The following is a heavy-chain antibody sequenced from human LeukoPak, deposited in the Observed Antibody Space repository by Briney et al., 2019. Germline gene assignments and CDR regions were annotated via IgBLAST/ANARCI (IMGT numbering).Heavy chain of an antibody. CDR2: ISAYNGNT. CDR3: ARAPIRRQWLFYGY. D-gene: IGHD6-19*01. V-gene: IGHV1-18*01. J-gene: IGHJ4*02. Sequence: ASVKVSCKASGYTFTSYGISWVRQAPGQGLEWMGWISAYNGNTNYAQKLQGRVTMTTDTSTSTAYMELRSLRSDDTAVYYCARAPIRRQWLFYGYWGQGTLVTVSS. CDR1: GYTFTSYG.